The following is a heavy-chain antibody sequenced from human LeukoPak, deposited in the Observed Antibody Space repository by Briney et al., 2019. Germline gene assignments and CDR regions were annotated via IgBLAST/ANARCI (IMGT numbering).Heavy chain of an antibody. CDR2: INPNSGGT. CDR1: GYTFTGYY. CDR3: AKSIAVADYYYYYVMHV. J-gene: IGHJ6*02. Sequence: ASVKVSCKASGYTFTGYYIHWVRQAPGQGLEWMGWINPNSGGTNYAQKFQGRVTMTRDTSISTAYMELSRLRSDDTSVYYCAKSIAVADYYYYYVMHVWGQGTTVTVSS. V-gene: IGHV1-2*02. D-gene: IGHD6-19*01.